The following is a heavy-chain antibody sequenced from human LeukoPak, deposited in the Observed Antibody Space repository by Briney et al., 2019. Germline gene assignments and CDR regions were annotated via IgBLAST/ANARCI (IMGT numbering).Heavy chain of an antibody. J-gene: IGHJ4*02. Sequence: ASVKVSCKPSGYAFIDHYLHWVRQAPGQGLESLGWIDSDTGDTNYPQKFQGRVTMTRDTSISTAYMELNRLRSDDTAVYYCARAGHNSNSGGYDFWGLGTLVTVSS. D-gene: IGHD3-22*01. CDR3: ARAGHNSNSGGYDF. CDR2: IDSDTGDT. V-gene: IGHV1-2*02. CDR1: GYAFIDHY.